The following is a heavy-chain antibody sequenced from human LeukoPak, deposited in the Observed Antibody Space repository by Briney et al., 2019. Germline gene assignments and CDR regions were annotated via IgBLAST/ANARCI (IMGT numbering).Heavy chain of an antibody. V-gene: IGHV4-38-2*01. CDR2: IYHSGFT. CDR1: GYSISSGFY. D-gene: IGHD2-2*01. CDR3: ARVHCSSSSCYLYDY. J-gene: IGHJ4*02. Sequence: PSETLSLTCAVSGYSISSGFYWGWIRQPPGKGLEWIGSIYHSGFTYYNPSLKSRVTISVDTSKNQFSLKLSSVTAADTAVYYCARVHCSSSSCYLYDYWGQGTLVTVSS.